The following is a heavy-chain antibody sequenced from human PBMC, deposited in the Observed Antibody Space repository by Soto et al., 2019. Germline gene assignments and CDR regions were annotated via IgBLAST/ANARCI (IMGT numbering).Heavy chain of an antibody. CDR2: VYRTGST. Sequence: QVQLQESGPGLVKPSGTLSLTCAVSGGSISTSNWWSWVRQPPGKGLEWIGEVYRTGSTTYNPSLESRLTIPVDKSKNQFSLKLTSVTAADTAVYYCARARATIAAAAIFDCWGQGTLVTVSS. D-gene: IGHD6-13*01. V-gene: IGHV4-4*02. CDR1: GGSISTSNW. CDR3: ARARATIAAAAIFDC. J-gene: IGHJ4*02.